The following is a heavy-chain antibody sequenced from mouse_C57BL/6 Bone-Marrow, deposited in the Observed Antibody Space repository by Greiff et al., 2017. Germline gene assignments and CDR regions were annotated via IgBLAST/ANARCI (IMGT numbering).Heavy chain of an antibody. Sequence: VQLQQSGAELVRPGTSVKVSCKASGYAFTNYLIGWVKQRPGQGLEWIGVINPGSGGTNYNEKFKGKATLTADKSSSTAYMQLSSLTSEDSAVYFCARSKNWDAWFAYWGRGTLVTVSA. CDR1: GYAFTNYL. J-gene: IGHJ3*01. CDR3: ARSKNWDAWFAY. V-gene: IGHV1-54*01. CDR2: INPGSGGT. D-gene: IGHD4-1*01.